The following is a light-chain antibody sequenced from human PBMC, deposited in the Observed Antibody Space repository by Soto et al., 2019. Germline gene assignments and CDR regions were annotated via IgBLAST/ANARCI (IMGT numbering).Light chain of an antibody. CDR3: LLSNTYSAWA. J-gene: IGKJ1*01. CDR2: KAS. V-gene: IGKV1-5*03. CDR1: QDIGTW. Sequence: DIQMTQSPSTLAASVGDRVTITCRASQDIGTWLTWFQQKPGKVSKLLISKASTLESGVPSRFGGSGSGTEFTLTISSLQPDDFATYYCLLSNTYSAWAFGQGTKVEI.